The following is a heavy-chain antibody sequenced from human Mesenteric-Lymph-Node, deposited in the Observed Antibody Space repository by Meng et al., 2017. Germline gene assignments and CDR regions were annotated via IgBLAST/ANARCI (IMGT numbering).Heavy chain of an antibody. CDR3: AREGYCTNGVCHPVDY. V-gene: IGHV3-9*01. CDR1: GDSLSSFY. J-gene: IGHJ4*02. D-gene: IGHD2-8*01. Sequence: LSLTCTVSGDSLSSFYWRWVRQAPGKGLEWVSGISWNSGSIGYADSVKGRFTISRDNAKNSLYLQMNSLRAEDTAVYYCAREGYCTNGVCHPVDYWGQGTLVTVSS. CDR2: ISWNSGSI.